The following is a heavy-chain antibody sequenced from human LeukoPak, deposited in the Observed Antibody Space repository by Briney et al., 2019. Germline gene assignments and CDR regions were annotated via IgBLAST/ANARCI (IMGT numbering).Heavy chain of an antibody. CDR1: GFTFSGSA. J-gene: IGHJ4*02. D-gene: IGHD3-3*01. CDR3: TSIIDYDFWSGLDYFDY. Sequence: GGSLKLSCAASGFTFSGSAMHWVRQASGKGLEWVGRIRSKANSYATAYAASVKGRFTISRDDSKNTAYLQMNSLKTEDTAVYYCTSIIDYDFWSGLDYFDYWGQGTLVTVSS. V-gene: IGHV3-73*01. CDR2: IRSKANSYAT.